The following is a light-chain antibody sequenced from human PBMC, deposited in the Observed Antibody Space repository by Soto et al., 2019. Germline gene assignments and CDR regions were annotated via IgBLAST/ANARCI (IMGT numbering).Light chain of an antibody. CDR2: EVN. CDR1: SSNVGSYKL. J-gene: IGLJ1*01. Sequence: SVLTQPACLSGSPGQSITISCTGTSSNVGSYKLVSWYQQHPGKAPKLMIFEVNKRPSGVSNRFSGSKSGNTASLTISGLKVEDEADYYCCSSGGSPTYVFGTGNKVTVL. V-gene: IGLV2-23*02. CDR3: CSSGGSPTYV.